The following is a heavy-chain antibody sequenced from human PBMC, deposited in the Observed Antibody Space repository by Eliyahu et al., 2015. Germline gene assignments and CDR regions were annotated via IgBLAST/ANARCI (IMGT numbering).Heavy chain of an antibody. CDR1: GFTFSSYA. D-gene: IGHD1-26*01. Sequence: GFTFSSYAMHWVRQAPGKGLEWVAVISYDGSSKYYADSVKGRFTISRDNSENTLYLQMNSLRTEDTAVYYCASDKRSGSPRPLGPSDYWGQGTLVTVSS. CDR2: ISYDGSSK. J-gene: IGHJ4*02. V-gene: IGHV3-30*01. CDR3: ASDKRSGSPRPLGPSDY.